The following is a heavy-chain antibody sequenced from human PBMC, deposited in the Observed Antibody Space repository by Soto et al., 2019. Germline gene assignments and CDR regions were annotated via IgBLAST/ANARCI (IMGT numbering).Heavy chain of an antibody. CDR2: VHDSCGS. V-gene: IGHV4-59*08. J-gene: IGHJ6*02. Sequence: QVPLQESGPGLVKPSETLSLSCTVSGGSISNYYWSWFRQTPGKGLEWIRYVHDSCGSNYNPSLKSRVAISLDPSTSQFSLKRTSVTATDTAVYYCARQGFGALPGLVDVWGQGTTVTVSS. D-gene: IGHD3-10*01. CDR3: ARQGFGALPGLVDV. CDR1: GGSISNYY.